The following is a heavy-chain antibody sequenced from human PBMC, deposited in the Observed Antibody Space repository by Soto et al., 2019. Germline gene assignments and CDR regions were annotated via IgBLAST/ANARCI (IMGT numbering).Heavy chain of an antibody. J-gene: IGHJ4*02. CDR2: ISGSGGST. Sequence: PGGSLRLSCAASGFTFIGYAMSWVRQAPGKGLEWVSAISGSGGSTYYADSVKGRFTISRDNSKNTLYLQMNSLRAEDTAVYYCAVIFVVVPAAMGPGTGRGQGTLVTVSS. CDR3: AVIFVVVPAAMGPGTG. V-gene: IGHV3-23*01. CDR1: GFTFIGYA. D-gene: IGHD2-2*01.